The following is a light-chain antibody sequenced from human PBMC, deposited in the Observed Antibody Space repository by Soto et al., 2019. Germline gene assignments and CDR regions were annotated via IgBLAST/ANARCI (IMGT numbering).Light chain of an antibody. V-gene: IGKV3D-20*02. CDR2: GAS. Sequence: EIVLTQSPGTLSLSPGERATLSCRASQSVSSSYLAWYQQKPGQAPRLIIYGASIRATGIPDRFSGSGSGTDFTLTISRLDPEDFAVYYCQQRSNWPRTFGQGTKVEIK. CDR1: QSVSSSY. J-gene: IGKJ1*01. CDR3: QQRSNWPRT.